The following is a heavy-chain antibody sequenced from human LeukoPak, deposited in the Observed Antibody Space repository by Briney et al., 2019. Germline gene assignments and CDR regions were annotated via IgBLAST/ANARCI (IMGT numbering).Heavy chain of an antibody. V-gene: IGHV1-18*01. CDR3: AREGCSGGSCYPGAGYGMDV. J-gene: IGHJ6*02. D-gene: IGHD2-15*01. CDR2: ISAYNGNT. Sequence: GASVKVSCKASGYTLTSYGISWVRQAPGQGLEWMGWISAYNGNTNYAQKLQGRVTMTTDTSTSTAYMELRSLRSDDTAVYYCAREGCSGGSCYPGAGYGMDVWGQGTTVTVS. CDR1: GYTLTSYG.